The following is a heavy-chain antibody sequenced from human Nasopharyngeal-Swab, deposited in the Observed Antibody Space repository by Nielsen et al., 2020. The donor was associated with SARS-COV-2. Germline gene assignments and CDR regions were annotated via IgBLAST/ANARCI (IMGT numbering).Heavy chain of an antibody. D-gene: IGHD6-19*01. Sequence: SETLSLTCTVSGGSISSYYWSWIRQPPGKGLEWIGYIYYSGSTNYNPSLKSRVTISVDTSKNQFSLKLSSATAADTAVYYCARGHPTIAVAGTNYYYGMDVWGQGTTVTVSS. V-gene: IGHV4-59*01. CDR1: GGSISSYY. CDR2: IYYSGST. CDR3: ARGHPTIAVAGTNYYYGMDV. J-gene: IGHJ6*02.